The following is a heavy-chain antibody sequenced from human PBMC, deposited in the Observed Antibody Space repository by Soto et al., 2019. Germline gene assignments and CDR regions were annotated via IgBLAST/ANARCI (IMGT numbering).Heavy chain of an antibody. Sequence: LSLTCTVSGGSVSSANYYWGWIRQPPGKGLEWIGSIYYSGNTNYNPSLNSRVTISVDTSKNQFSLRLSSVTAADTAVYYCARVSGSYYHVYYFDYWGQATLVTVSS. D-gene: IGHD1-26*01. CDR3: ARVSGSYYHVYYFDY. J-gene: IGHJ4*02. V-gene: IGHV4-61*01. CDR1: GGSVSSANYY. CDR2: IYYSGNT.